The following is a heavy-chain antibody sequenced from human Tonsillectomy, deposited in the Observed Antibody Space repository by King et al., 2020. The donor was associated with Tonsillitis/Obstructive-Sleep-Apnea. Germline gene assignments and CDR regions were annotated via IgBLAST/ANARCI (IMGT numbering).Heavy chain of an antibody. J-gene: IGHJ4*02. CDR2: ISYDGSNK. CDR3: ARDWVWRKVVVPAAILYFDY. CDR1: GFTFSSYA. Sequence: VQLVESGGGVVQPGRSLRLSCAASGFTFSSYAIHWVRQAPGKGLEWVAVISYDGSNKYYADSVKGRFTISRDNSKNTLYLQMNSLRAEDTAVYYCARDWVWRKVVVPAAILYFDYWGQGTLVTVSS. D-gene: IGHD2-2*02. V-gene: IGHV3-30*04.